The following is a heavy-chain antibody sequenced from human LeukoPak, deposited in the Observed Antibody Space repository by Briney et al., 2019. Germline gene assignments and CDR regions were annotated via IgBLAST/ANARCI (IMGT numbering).Heavy chain of an antibody. CDR1: GYTFTSYD. CDR3: ARVGSSGWFINYYSDY. V-gene: IGHV1-8*01. Sequence: GASVKVSCKASGYTFTSYDINWVRQATGQGLEWMGWMNPNSGNTGYAQKFQGRVTMTRNTSISTAYMELSSLRSEDTAVYYCARVGSSGWFINYYSDYWGQGTLVTVSS. J-gene: IGHJ4*02. D-gene: IGHD6-19*01. CDR2: MNPNSGNT.